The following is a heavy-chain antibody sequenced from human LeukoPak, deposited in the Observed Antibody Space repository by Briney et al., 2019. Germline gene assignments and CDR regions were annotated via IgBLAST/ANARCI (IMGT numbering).Heavy chain of an antibody. CDR1: GFTFSSYG. J-gene: IGHJ4*02. V-gene: IGHV3-23*01. D-gene: IGHD3-10*01. CDR3: AKSRGSGSNMARGVNFDY. CDR2: ISGSGGST. Sequence: GGSLRLSCPASGFTFSSYGMSWVRQAPGKGLEWVSAISGSGGSTYYADSVKGRFTISRDNSKNTLYLQMNSLRAEDTAVYYCAKSRGSGSNMARGVNFDYWGQGTLVTVSS.